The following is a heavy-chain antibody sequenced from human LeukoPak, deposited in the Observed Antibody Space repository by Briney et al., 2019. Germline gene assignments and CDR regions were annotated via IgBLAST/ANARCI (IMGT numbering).Heavy chain of an antibody. CDR3: ARAPLYDYVWGSYRYRPAYFDY. V-gene: IGHV4-34*01. CDR2: INHSGST. J-gene: IGHJ4*02. D-gene: IGHD3-16*02. Sequence: PSETLSLTCAVYGGSFSGYYWSWIRQPPGKGLEWIGEINHSGSTNYNPSLKSRVTISVDTSKNRFSLKLSSVTAADTAVYYCARAPLYDYVWGSYRYRPAYFDYWGQGTLVTVSS. CDR1: GGSFSGYY.